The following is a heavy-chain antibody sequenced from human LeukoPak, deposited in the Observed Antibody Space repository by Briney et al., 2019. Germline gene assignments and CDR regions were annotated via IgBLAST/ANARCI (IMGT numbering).Heavy chain of an antibody. CDR3: AKGRGYCSGASCAGTAFDI. CDR1: GFTFSTYA. Sequence: GGSLRLSCAASGFTFSTYAMNWVRQAPGKGLEWVSVISGSGTGTYYADSVKGRFTISRDNSNNTLHLQMNSVRAEDTALYYCAKGRGYCSGASCAGTAFDIWGQGTMVTVSS. J-gene: IGHJ3*02. V-gene: IGHV3-23*01. D-gene: IGHD2-15*01. CDR2: ISGSGTGT.